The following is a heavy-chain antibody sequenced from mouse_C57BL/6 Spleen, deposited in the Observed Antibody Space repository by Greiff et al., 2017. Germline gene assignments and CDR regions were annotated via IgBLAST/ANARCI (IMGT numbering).Heavy chain of an antibody. CDR3: ASGYTVPWVAY. CDR1: GYTFTSYW. CDR2: IDPSDSYT. Sequence: QVQLQQPGAELVKPGASVKLSCKASGYTFTSYWMQWVKQRPGQGLEWIGEIDPSDSYTNYNQKFKGKATLTVDTSSSAAYMQLSSLTAEDSAVYYCASGYTVPWVAYWGQGTLVTVSA. D-gene: IGHD5-1-1*01. J-gene: IGHJ3*01. V-gene: IGHV1-50*01.